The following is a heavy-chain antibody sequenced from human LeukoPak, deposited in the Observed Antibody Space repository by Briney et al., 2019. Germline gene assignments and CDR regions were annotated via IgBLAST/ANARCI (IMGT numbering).Heavy chain of an antibody. CDR2: IKQDGSEK. CDR3: ERDREYDILSGFHNYYGMDV. D-gene: IGHD3-9*01. Sequence: GGSLRISCAASGFTFRSYWMTWVRQAPGKGLEWVANIKQDGSEKNYVESVKGRFTISRDNAKNSLYLQMNSLGVEDTAVYFFERDREYDILSGFHNYYGMDVWGQGTTVTVSS. CDR1: GFTFRSYW. J-gene: IGHJ6*02. V-gene: IGHV3-7*01.